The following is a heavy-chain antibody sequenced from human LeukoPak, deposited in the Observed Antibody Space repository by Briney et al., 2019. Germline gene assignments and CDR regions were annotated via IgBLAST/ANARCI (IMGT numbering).Heavy chain of an antibody. D-gene: IGHD5-12*01. CDR2: ISGSGGST. CDR3: AKDLRSVATILPFFDY. V-gene: IGHV3-23*01. CDR1: EFTFSTYA. J-gene: IGHJ4*02. Sequence: PGASLRLSCVASEFTFSTYAMSWVRQAPGKGLEWVPGISGSGGSTYYADSVKGRFTISRDNSKNTMYLQMNSLRAEDTAVYYCAKDLRSVATILPFFDYWGQGTLVTVSS.